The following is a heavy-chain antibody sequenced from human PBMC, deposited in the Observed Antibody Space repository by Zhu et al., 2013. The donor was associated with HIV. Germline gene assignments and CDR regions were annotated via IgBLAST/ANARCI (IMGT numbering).Heavy chain of an antibody. V-gene: IGHV1-69*01. CDR1: GGTFTSYA. J-gene: IGHJ6*02. CDR3: AADIGDYGDYGFYGMDV. Sequence: QVQLVQSGAEVKKPGSSVKVSCKASGGTFTSYAISWVRQAPGQGLEWMGGIIPIFGTANYAQKFQGRVTITADESTSTAYMELSGLRSEDTAVYYCAADIGDYGDYGFYGMDVWGQGTTVTVSS. D-gene: IGHD4-17*01. CDR2: IIPIFGTA.